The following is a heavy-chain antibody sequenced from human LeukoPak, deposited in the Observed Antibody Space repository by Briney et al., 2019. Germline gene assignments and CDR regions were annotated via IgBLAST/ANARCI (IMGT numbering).Heavy chain of an antibody. V-gene: IGHV3-23*01. J-gene: IGHJ6*03. CDR1: GFTFSNYG. D-gene: IGHD3-9*01. CDR2: ISGGGGST. Sequence: PGGTLRLSCAASGFTFSNYGMSWVRQAPGKGLEWVSAISGGGGSTYYADSVKGRFTISRDNSKNTLYLQMNSLRAEDTAVYYCAKAAAGDILTGYSFFYMDVWGKGTTVTISS. CDR3: AKAAAGDILTGYSFFYMDV.